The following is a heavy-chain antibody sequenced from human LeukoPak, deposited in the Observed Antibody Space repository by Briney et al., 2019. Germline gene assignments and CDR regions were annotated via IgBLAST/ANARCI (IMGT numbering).Heavy chain of an antibody. V-gene: IGHV4-30-4*01. J-gene: IGHJ5*02. Sequence: PSETLSLTCTVSGGSISSGDYYWSWIRQPPGKGLEWIGYIYYSGSTYYNPSLKSRVTISVDTSKNQCSLKLSSVTAADTAVYYCASSPYDFWSGYYFWFDPWGQGTLVTVSS. CDR3: ASSPYDFWSGYYFWFDP. CDR1: GGSISSGDYY. CDR2: IYYSGST. D-gene: IGHD3-3*01.